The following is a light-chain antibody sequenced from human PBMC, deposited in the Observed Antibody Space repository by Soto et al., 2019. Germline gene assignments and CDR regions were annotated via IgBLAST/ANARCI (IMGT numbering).Light chain of an antibody. V-gene: IGLV1-44*01. CDR2: NKD. Sequence: QPVLTQPPSASGTPGQRVTFSCSGRSANIGSNTVNWYQQRPGTAPKLLISNKDQRPSGVPDRFSGSKSGNSASLAISGLQSEDESDYHCAACDDSLHAVVFGGGTKLTVL. CDR3: AACDDSLHAVV. CDR1: SANIGSNT. J-gene: IGLJ2*01.